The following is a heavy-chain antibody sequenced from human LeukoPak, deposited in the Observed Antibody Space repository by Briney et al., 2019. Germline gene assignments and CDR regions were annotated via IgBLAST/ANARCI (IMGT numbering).Heavy chain of an antibody. J-gene: IGHJ3*02. V-gene: IGHV4-30-4*08. CDR2: IYYSGST. CDR1: GGSISSGDYY. CDR3: ARDRRQWLPNDAFDI. D-gene: IGHD6-19*01. Sequence: SEALSLTCTVSGGSISSGDYYWSWIRQPPGKGLEWIGYIYYSGSTYYNPSLKSRVTISVDTSKNQFSLKLSSVTAADTAVYYCARDRRQWLPNDAFDIWGQGTMVTVSS.